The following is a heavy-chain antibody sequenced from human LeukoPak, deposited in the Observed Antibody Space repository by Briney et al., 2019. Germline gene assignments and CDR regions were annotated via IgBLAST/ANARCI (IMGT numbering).Heavy chain of an antibody. J-gene: IGHJ4*02. Sequence: GGSLRLSCAAPGFTFSSYWMHWVRQAPGKGLVWVSRLKSDGSTTTSADSVKGRFTISRDNAKNTLYLQMNSLRAEDTAVYYCARGKYSSGWFDYWGQGTLVTVSS. CDR1: GFTFSSYW. V-gene: IGHV3-74*01. CDR2: LKSDGSTT. CDR3: ARGKYSSGWFDY. D-gene: IGHD6-19*01.